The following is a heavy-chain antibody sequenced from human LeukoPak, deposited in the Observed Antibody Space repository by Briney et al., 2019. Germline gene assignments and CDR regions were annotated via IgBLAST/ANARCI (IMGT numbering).Heavy chain of an antibody. J-gene: IGHJ4*02. CDR1: GGFISSGGYY. Sequence: SETLSLTCSVSGGFISSGGYYWNWIRQPPGKTLEWIGYIYHSGSTYYNPSLKSRVTISVDRSNNQFSLKLSSVTAADTAMYYCASPATVATGPFDNWGLGTLVTVSS. D-gene: IGHD5-12*01. V-gene: IGHV4-30-2*01. CDR3: ASPATVATGPFDN. CDR2: IYHSGST.